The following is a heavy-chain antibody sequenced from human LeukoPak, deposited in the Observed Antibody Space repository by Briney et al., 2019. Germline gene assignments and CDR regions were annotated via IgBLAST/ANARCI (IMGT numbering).Heavy chain of an antibody. CDR2: ISYDGSNK. CDR1: GFTFSSYS. V-gene: IGHV3-30*18. D-gene: IGHD6-6*01. CDR3: AKGPRAYSSSPTYFFDF. J-gene: IGHJ4*02. Sequence: GGSLRLSCAASGFTFSSYSMNWVRQAPGKGLEWVAVISYDGSNKYYADSVKGRFTISRDNSKNTLYLQMHSLKAEDTAVYYCAKGPRAYSSSPTYFFDFWGKGNLVSVSS.